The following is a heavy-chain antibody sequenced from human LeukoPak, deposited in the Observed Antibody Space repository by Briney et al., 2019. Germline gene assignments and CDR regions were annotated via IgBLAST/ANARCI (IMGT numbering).Heavy chain of an antibody. V-gene: IGHV3-15*01. Sequence: GGSLRLSCAASGFTFGNARMTWVRQAPGKGLEWVGRIKSKTDGATTDYAAPVKGRFTISRDDSENTLYLQMNSLKTEDAAVYYCAKNSEAYYDTRGYYSYYFDYWGQGTLVSVSS. CDR2: IKSKTDGATT. D-gene: IGHD3-22*01. J-gene: IGHJ4*02. CDR3: AKNSEAYYDTRGYYSYYFDY. CDR1: GFTFGNAR.